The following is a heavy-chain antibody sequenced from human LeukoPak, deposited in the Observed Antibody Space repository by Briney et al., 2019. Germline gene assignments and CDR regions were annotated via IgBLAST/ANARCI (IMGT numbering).Heavy chain of an antibody. CDR1: GFTFSNYW. J-gene: IGHJ4*02. D-gene: IGHD3-10*01. Sequence: QTGGSLRLSCAASGFTFSNYWMSWVRQAPGKGLEWVANIKKDGSEKYYVDSVKGRFTISRDNAKKSLYLQMNSLSAADTAVYYCARPAVRGVMGRYFDSWGQGTLVTVSS. CDR2: IKKDGSEK. CDR3: ARPAVRGVMGRYFDS. V-gene: IGHV3-7*01.